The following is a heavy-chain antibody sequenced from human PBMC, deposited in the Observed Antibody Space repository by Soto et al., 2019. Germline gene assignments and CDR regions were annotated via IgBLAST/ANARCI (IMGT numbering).Heavy chain of an antibody. J-gene: IGHJ4*02. CDR3: AKDSFINLRGYDSY. CDR1: GFTCSTYA. D-gene: IGHD5-12*01. Sequence: GGSLRLCCAASGFTCSTYAMIWVRQAPGKGLEWVSAISGSGDSTYYADSVKGRFTISRDNSKNTLYLQMSSLRAEDTAIYYCAKDSFINLRGYDSYWGQGTLVTVSS. V-gene: IGHV3-23*01. CDR2: ISGSGDST.